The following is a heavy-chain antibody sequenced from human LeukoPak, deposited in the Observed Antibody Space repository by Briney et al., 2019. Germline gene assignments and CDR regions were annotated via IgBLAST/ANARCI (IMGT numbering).Heavy chain of an antibody. V-gene: IGHV4-39*07. CDR1: GGSISSSSYY. D-gene: IGHD2-15*01. J-gene: IGHJ6*02. CDR3: ARDCSGGSCYGDV. Sequence: SETLSLTCTVSGGSISSSSYYWGWIRQPPGKGLEWIGSIYYSGSTYYNPSLKSRVTISVDTSKNQFSLKLSSVTAADTAVYYCARDCSGGSCYGDVWGQGTTVTVSS. CDR2: IYYSGST.